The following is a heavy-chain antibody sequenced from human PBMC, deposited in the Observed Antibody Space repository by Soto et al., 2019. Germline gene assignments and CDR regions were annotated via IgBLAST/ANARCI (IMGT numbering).Heavy chain of an antibody. CDR2: FDPEEGET. Sequence: ASVKVSCKVSGYTLTELSMHWVRQAPGKGLEWMGGFDPEEGETIYAQKFQGRVTMTEDTSTDTAYMELSSLRSEDTAVYYCAMVGATGPAFDYWGQGTLVTVSS. D-gene: IGHD1-26*01. J-gene: IGHJ4*02. CDR1: GYTLTELS. V-gene: IGHV1-24*01. CDR3: AMVGATGPAFDY.